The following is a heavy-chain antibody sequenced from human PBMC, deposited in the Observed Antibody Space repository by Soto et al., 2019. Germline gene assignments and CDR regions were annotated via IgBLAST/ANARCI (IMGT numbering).Heavy chain of an antibody. CDR1: GFTFSTHG. V-gene: IGHV3-33*01. J-gene: IGHJ4*02. CDR3: ARDLGTFNYGSSYFDY. D-gene: IGHD3-10*01. CDR2: IWYDGSHQ. Sequence: SLRLSCAPSGFTFSTHGMHWVRQAPGKGLEWVAVIWYDGSHQYYADSVKGRFTIARDNSKNMLYLQMNSLRVEDTAVYYCARDLGTFNYGSSYFDYWGQGTPVTVSS.